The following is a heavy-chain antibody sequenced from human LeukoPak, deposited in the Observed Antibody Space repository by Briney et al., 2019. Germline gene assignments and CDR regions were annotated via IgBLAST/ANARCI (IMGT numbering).Heavy chain of an antibody. J-gene: IGHJ4*02. CDR3: VKDLVYYGSGNYPPY. Sequence: PGRSLRLSCSASGFTFSSYAMHWVRQAPGKGLKFVSTISSHGGSTYYADSVKGRFTISRDNSQNTLYLQMSSLRADDTAVYYCVKDLVYYGSGNYPPYWGQGTLVTVSS. V-gene: IGHV3-64D*06. CDR2: ISSHGGST. CDR1: GFTFSSYA. D-gene: IGHD3-10*01.